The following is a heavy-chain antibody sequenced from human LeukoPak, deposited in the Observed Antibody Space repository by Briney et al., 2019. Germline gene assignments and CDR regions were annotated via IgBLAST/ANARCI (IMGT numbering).Heavy chain of an antibody. CDR2: INGRASTT. D-gene: IGHD7-27*01. CDR3: AKAPATGEGYYFYYMDV. V-gene: IGHV3-23*01. J-gene: IGHJ6*03. Sequence: GGSLRLSCAASGFSSGFTFSSYAMSWVRQAPGKGLEWVASINGRASTTYYADSVKGRFTISRDNSKKTLYLQMNSLGADDTAVYYCAKAPATGEGYYFYYMDVWGKGTTVTVSS. CDR1: GFTFSSYA.